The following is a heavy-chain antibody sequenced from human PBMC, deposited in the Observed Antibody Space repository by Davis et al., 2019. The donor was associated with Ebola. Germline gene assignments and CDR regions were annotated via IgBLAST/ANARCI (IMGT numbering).Heavy chain of an antibody. V-gene: IGHV3-53*05. CDR2: FYDQST. D-gene: IGHD6-19*01. CDR3: ATTQWLREFDN. CDR1: GFTVSSNH. Sequence: GESLKISCAASGFTVSSNHMSWVRPAPGKGLEWVSVFYDQSTAYADSVRGRFIISRDKSNNTLYLEMNSLRVDDTAVYYCATTQWLREFDNWGQGTLVTVSS. J-gene: IGHJ4*02.